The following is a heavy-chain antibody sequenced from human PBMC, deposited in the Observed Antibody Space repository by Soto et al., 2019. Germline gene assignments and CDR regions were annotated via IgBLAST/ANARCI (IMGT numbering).Heavy chain of an antibody. CDR3: ARVHYASRSFFDY. V-gene: IGHV3-66*01. CDR2: IYTGDTT. CDR1: GFTVSGNH. J-gene: IGHJ4*02. D-gene: IGHD3-10*01. Sequence: EIQLVESGGGLVQPGGSLRLSCAASGFTVSGNHMSWVRQAPGEGLEWVSIIYTGDTTYYADSVKGRFTISRDNSKNTLYLQMNSLRAEDTDVYYFARVHYASRSFFDYWGQGTLVTVSS.